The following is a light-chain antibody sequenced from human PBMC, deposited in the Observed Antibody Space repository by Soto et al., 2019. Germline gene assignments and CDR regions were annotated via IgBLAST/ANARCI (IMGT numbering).Light chain of an antibody. Sequence: MVMTQSPATLTFSPGKIASLSFRASQRVASNLAWYQQKPGQAPGLLIYGASTRATGIPARFSGSGSGTEFTLAISSLQSEDFAVYYCQQYNNWPRTFGEGTKVDIK. CDR3: QQYNNWPRT. J-gene: IGKJ1*01. CDR1: QRVASN. CDR2: GAS. V-gene: IGKV3-15*01.